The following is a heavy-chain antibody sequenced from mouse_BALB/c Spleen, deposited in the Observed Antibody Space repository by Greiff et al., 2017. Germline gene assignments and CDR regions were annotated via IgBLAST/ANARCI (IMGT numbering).Heavy chain of an antibody. CDR2: ISTYYGNT. V-gene: IGHV1-67*01. Sequence: QVQLQQSGPELVRPGVSVKISCKGSSYTFTDYAMHWVKQSHAKSLEWIGVISTYYGNTNYNQKFKGKATLTVDKSSSTAHMELRSLASEDSAVYYCARFGNYEVWYYFDYWGQGTTLTVSS. CDR3: ARFGNYEVWYYFDY. D-gene: IGHD2-1*01. CDR1: SYTFTDYA. J-gene: IGHJ2*01.